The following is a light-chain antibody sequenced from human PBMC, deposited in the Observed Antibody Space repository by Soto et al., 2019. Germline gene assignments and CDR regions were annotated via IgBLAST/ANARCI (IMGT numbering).Light chain of an antibody. CDR2: DVS. CDR1: HSINGR. Sequence: DIQMTQSPSTLSSSIGDRVTITCRASHSINGRLAWYRQRPGHAPDLLIYDVSTLEAGVPSRFSGTGSETEFTITISGLQPDDFAPYYCQQYSYYSTFGPGTTVEIK. J-gene: IGKJ1*01. V-gene: IGKV1-5*01. CDR3: QQYSYYST.